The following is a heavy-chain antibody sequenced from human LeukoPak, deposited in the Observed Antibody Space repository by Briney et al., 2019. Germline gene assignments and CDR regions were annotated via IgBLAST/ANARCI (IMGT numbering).Heavy chain of an antibody. Sequence: ASVKGSCKVSGYTLTEVSMHWVRQTPGKGLEWMGGFDPEDGETIYAQKFQGRVTMTEDTSTDTAYMELSSLRSEDTAVYYCASLHYYDSSGNYDAFDIWGQGTMVTVSS. CDR2: FDPEDGET. D-gene: IGHD3-22*01. CDR3: ASLHYYDSSGNYDAFDI. V-gene: IGHV1-24*01. CDR1: GYTLTEVS. J-gene: IGHJ3*02.